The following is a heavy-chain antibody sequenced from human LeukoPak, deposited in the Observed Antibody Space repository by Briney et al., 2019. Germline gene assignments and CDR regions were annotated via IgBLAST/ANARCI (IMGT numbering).Heavy chain of an antibody. J-gene: IGHJ3*02. CDR1: GYTFTGYY. Sequence: ASVKVSCTASGYTFTGYYMHWVRQAPGQGLEWMGWINPSSGGTNYAQKFQGWVTMTRDTSISTAYMELSSLRSEDTAVYYCARDRSTGAAAGFDAFDIWGQGTMVTVSS. V-gene: IGHV1-2*04. D-gene: IGHD6-13*01. CDR2: INPSSGGT. CDR3: ARDRSTGAAAGFDAFDI.